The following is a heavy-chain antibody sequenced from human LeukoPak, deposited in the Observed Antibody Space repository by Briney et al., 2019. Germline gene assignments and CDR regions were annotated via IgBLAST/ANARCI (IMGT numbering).Heavy chain of an antibody. Sequence: GGSLRLPCAASGFTFSSYGMHWVRQAPGKGLEWVAFIRYDGSNKYYADSVKGRFTISRDNSKNTLYLQMNSLRAEDTAVYYCAKDFVSIPETLDTAHYFDYWGQGTLVTVSS. J-gene: IGHJ4*02. CDR3: AKDFVSIPETLDTAHYFDY. CDR2: IRYDGSNK. D-gene: IGHD5-18*01. CDR1: GFTFSSYG. V-gene: IGHV3-30*02.